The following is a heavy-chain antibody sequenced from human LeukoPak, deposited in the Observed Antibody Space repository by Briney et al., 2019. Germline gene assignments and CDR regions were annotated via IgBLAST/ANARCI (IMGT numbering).Heavy chain of an antibody. CDR1: GFTFSRYA. V-gene: IGHV3-30*04. CDR3: AKDLSSSQPFDY. J-gene: IGHJ4*02. Sequence: GPLRLSCAASGFTFSRYAMHWVRQAPGKGTERVAFISYDGGNKYYADSVMGRFTISRDNSRNTLYLQMNSLRAEDTAMFYCAKDLSSSQPFDYWGQGTLVTVSS. CDR2: ISYDGGNK. D-gene: IGHD6-13*01.